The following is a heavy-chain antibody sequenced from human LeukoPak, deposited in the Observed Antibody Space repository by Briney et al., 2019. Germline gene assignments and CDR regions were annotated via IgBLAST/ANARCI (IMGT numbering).Heavy chain of an antibody. CDR3: ARGYSSGWYKGFDY. V-gene: IGHV1-18*04. J-gene: IGHJ4*02. Sequence: ASVKVSCKASGYTFTSYGISWVRQAPGQGLEWMGWISAYNGNTNYAQKLQGRVSVTTDTSTSTAYMELRSLRSDDTAVYYCARGYSSGWYKGFDYWGQGTLVTVSS. CDR1: GYTFTSYG. D-gene: IGHD6-19*01. CDR2: ISAYNGNT.